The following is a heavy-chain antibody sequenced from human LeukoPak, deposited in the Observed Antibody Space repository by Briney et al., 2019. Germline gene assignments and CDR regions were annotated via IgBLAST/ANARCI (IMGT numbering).Heavy chain of an antibody. J-gene: IGHJ4*02. CDR3: ARVRGSGTYAPLDY. V-gene: IGHV3-20*04. D-gene: IGHD1-26*01. CDR1: GFRFNDFA. CDR2: INWNAGRT. Sequence: GGSLRFSCAASGFRFNDFAMSWVRQAPGKGLEWVSGINWNAGRTYYGDSVKGRCTISRDNAKSSLYLQMNSLRAEDTALYYCARVRGSGTYAPLDYWGQGTLVTVSS.